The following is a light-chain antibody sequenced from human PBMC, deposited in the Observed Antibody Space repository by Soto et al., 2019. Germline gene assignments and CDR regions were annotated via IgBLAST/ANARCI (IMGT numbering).Light chain of an antibody. CDR3: QQRDTWPRT. V-gene: IGKV3-11*01. CDR1: QSFSSY. J-gene: IGKJ2*01. Sequence: EIVLTQSPATLSLSPGERATLSCRASQSFSSYLAWYQHKPGPAPRLLIYGASNRASDIPARFSGRGSGTDFTLTISSLESGDSAGYYCQQRDTWPRTFGQGTKLENK. CDR2: GAS.